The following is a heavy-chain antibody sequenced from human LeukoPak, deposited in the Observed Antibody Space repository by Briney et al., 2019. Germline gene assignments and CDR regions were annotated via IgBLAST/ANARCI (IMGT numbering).Heavy chain of an antibody. V-gene: IGHV4-59*01. CDR1: GGSIGSYY. Sequence: KPSETLSLTCTVSGGSIGSYYWSWILQPPGKGLEWIGYIYSSGSTNYNPSLKSRVTISLDTSKNQFSLKLSFVTAADTAVYYCARGVAAPSTGGLSWFDPWGQGTLVTVSS. CDR2: IYSSGST. J-gene: IGHJ5*02. D-gene: IGHD6-13*01. CDR3: ARGVAAPSTGGLSWFDP.